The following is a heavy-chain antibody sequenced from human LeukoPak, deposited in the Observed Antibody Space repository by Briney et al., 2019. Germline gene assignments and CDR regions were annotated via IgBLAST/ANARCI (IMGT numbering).Heavy chain of an antibody. CDR2: IYSGGST. D-gene: IGHD3-3*01. J-gene: IGHJ4*02. CDR1: GFTVSSNY. Sequence: PGGSLRLSCAASGFTVSSNYMSWVRQAPGKGLEWVSVIYSGGSTYYADSVKGRFTISRDNSKNTLYLQMNSLRAEDTAVYYCAKPYYDFWSGYFDYWGQGTLVTVSS. CDR3: AKPYYDFWSGYFDY. V-gene: IGHV3-53*01.